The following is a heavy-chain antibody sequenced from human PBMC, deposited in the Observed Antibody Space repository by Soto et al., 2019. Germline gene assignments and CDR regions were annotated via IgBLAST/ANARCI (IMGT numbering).Heavy chain of an antibody. V-gene: IGHV3-15*01. CDR1: GFTFSNAW. Sequence: PGGSLRLSCAASGFTFSNAWMSWVRQAPGKGLEWVGRIKSKTDGGTTDYAAPVKGRFTISRDDSKNTLYLQMNSLKTEDTAVYYCTTDNGYCTNGVCSSGWFDPWGQGTLVTVSS. CDR2: IKSKTDGGTT. CDR3: TTDNGYCTNGVCSSGWFDP. J-gene: IGHJ5*02. D-gene: IGHD2-8*01.